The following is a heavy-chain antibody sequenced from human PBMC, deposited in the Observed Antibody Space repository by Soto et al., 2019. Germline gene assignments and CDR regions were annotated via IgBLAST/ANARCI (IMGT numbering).Heavy chain of an antibody. CDR3: ARESHDILTGPHWVWYVDL. J-gene: IGHJ2*01. Sequence: QVQLQQWGAGPLRPLETLSLTCGVSGGSFSGYYWAWIRQSPGKGLEWIGEINDRGSINYNPSLRSRVSISVDTSKNHYSLNLRSVTAADTAVYYCARESHDILTGPHWVWYVDLWGRGTLVTV. V-gene: IGHV4-34*01. D-gene: IGHD3-9*01. CDR1: GGSFSGYY. CDR2: INDRGSI.